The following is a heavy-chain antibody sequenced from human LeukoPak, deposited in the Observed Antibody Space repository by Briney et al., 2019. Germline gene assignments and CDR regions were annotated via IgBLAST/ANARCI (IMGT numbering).Heavy chain of an antibody. Sequence: SETLSLTCTVSGGSMNFYYWGWIRQPAGKGLEWIGRVYSSGKSNYNPSLKSRVTLSVDTSKNQFSLKVSSVTAADTAVYYCAKDHCDSTTCRTNWFDPWGQGTLVTVSS. V-gene: IGHV4-4*07. CDR2: VYSSGKS. J-gene: IGHJ5*02. CDR1: GGSMNFYY. CDR3: AKDHCDSTTCRTNWFDP. D-gene: IGHD2/OR15-2a*01.